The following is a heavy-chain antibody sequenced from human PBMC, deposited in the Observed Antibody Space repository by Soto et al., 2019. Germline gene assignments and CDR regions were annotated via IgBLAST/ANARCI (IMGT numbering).Heavy chain of an antibody. CDR1: GGSISSGDYY. Sequence: PSETLSLTCTVSGGSISSGDYYWRWIRQPPGKGLEWIGYIYYSGSTYYNPSLKSRVTISVDTSKNQFSLKLSSVTAADTAVYYCARGLDTAMEGDYYYYGMDVWGQGTTVTVSS. D-gene: IGHD5-18*01. CDR2: IYYSGST. J-gene: IGHJ6*02. CDR3: ARGLDTAMEGDYYYYGMDV. V-gene: IGHV4-30-4*01.